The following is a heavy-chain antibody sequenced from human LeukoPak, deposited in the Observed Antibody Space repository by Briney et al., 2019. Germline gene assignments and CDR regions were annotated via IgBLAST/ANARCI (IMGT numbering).Heavy chain of an antibody. Sequence: SETLSLTCIVSGGSISSNYWSWIRQPPGKGLEWIGHIYYSGSTNYNPSLKSRVTISVDTSKKQFSLKLSSVTAADTAVYYCARTPGYSSDWYEDWGQGTLVTVSS. V-gene: IGHV4-59*08. D-gene: IGHD6-19*01. J-gene: IGHJ5*02. CDR2: IYYSGST. CDR3: ARTPGYSSDWYED. CDR1: GGSISSNY.